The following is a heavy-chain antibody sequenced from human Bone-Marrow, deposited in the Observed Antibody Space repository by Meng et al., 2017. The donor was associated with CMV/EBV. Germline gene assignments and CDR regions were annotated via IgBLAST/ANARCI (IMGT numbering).Heavy chain of an antibody. D-gene: IGHD1-26*01. V-gene: IGHV1-2*02. CDR2: INPNSGGT. J-gene: IGHJ4*02. Sequence: ASVKVSCKASGYTFTGYYMHWVRQAPGQGLEWMGWINPNSGGTNYAQKFQGRVTMTRDTSISTAYMELSSLRSEDTAVYYCAISLGATRDYWGQGTLVTVSS. CDR3: AISLGATRDY. CDR1: GYTFTGYY.